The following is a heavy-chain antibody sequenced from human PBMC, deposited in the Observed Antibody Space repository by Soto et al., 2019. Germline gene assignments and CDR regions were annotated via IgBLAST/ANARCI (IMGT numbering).Heavy chain of an antibody. CDR2: ISSSSSYI. J-gene: IGHJ5*02. D-gene: IGHD6-6*01. CDR1: GFTFSSYS. CDR3: ARDPEYSSSVAP. V-gene: IGHV3-21*01. Sequence: PGGSLRLSCAASGFTFSSYSMNWFRQAPGKGLEWVSSISSSSSYIYYADSVKGRFTISRDNAKNSLYLQMNSLRAEDTAVYYCARDPEYSSSVAPWGQGTLVTVSS.